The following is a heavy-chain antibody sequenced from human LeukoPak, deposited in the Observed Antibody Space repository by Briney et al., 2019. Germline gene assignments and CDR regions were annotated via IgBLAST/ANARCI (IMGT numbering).Heavy chain of an antibody. D-gene: IGHD2-8*01. CDR2: ISSSSSYI. Sequence: GGSLRLSCAASGFTFSSYSMNWVRQAPGKGLEWVSSISSSSSYIYYADSVKGRFTISRDNAKNSLYLQMNSLRAEDTAVYYCARDGESGWMVYAIGQAFDIWGQGTMVTVSS. CDR1: GFTFSSYS. J-gene: IGHJ3*02. V-gene: IGHV3-21*01. CDR3: ARDGESGWMVYAIGQAFDI.